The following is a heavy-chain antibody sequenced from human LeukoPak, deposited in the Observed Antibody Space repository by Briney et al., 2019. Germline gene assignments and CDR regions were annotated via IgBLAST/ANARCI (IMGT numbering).Heavy chain of an antibody. CDR1: GLTFNTYW. CDR3: GRGPGYRSDY. Sequence: PGGSLRLSCAASGLTFNTYWMTWVRQAPGKGLEWVANINRDGSEKNYVDSVRGRFTISRDNTKNSLYPQMNSLTVEDTAVYYCGRGPGYRSDYWGQGTLVTVSS. V-gene: IGHV3-7*05. D-gene: IGHD5-12*01. J-gene: IGHJ4*02. CDR2: INRDGSEK.